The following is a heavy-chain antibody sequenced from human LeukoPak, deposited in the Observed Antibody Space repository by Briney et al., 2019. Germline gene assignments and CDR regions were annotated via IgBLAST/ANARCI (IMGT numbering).Heavy chain of an antibody. CDR1: GGSISSYY. V-gene: IGHV4-4*07. CDR3: ARAPVSGWLYGGFDP. D-gene: IGHD6-19*01. Sequence: PSETLSLTCTVSGGSISSYYWSWIRQPAGKGLEWIGRIYTSGSTNYNPSLKSRVTISVDTSKNHFSLKLSSVTAADTAVYYCARAPVSGWLYGGFDPWGQGTLVTVSS. CDR2: IYTSGST. J-gene: IGHJ5*02.